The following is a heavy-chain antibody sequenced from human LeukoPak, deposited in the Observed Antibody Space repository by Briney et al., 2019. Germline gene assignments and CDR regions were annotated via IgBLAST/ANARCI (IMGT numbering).Heavy chain of an antibody. Sequence: GGSLRLSCAASGFTLSSYEMNWVRQAPGKGLEWVSYISSSGSTIYYADSVKGRFTISRDNAKNSLYLQMNSLRAEDTAVYYCARAPKWLRPLDYWGQGTLVTVSS. CDR1: GFTLSSYE. V-gene: IGHV3-48*03. D-gene: IGHD5-12*01. J-gene: IGHJ4*02. CDR2: ISSSGSTI. CDR3: ARAPKWLRPLDY.